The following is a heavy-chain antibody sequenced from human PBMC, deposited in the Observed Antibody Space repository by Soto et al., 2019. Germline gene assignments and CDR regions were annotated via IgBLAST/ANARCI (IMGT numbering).Heavy chain of an antibody. CDR2: INHSGST. V-gene: IGHV4-34*01. D-gene: IGHD6-19*01. CDR1: GGSFSGYY. CDR3: ARGLGAVAGTVRPLEFDY. J-gene: IGHJ4*02. Sequence: SETLSLTCAVYGGSFSGYYWSWIRQPPGKGLEWIGEINHSGSTNYNPSLKSRVTISVDTSKNQFSLKLSSVTAADTAVYYCARGLGAVAGTVRPLEFDYWGQGTLVTVSS.